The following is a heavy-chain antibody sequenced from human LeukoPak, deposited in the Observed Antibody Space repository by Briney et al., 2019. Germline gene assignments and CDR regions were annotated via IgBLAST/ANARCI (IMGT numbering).Heavy chain of an antibody. CDR1: GFTFSSYG. Sequence: PGGSLRLSCAASGFTFSSYGMHWVRQAPGKGLEWVANIKQDGSEKYYVDSVKGRFTISRDNAKNSLYLQMNSLRAEDTAMYYCASPMGATPWDAFDIWGQGTRVTVSP. D-gene: IGHD1-26*01. J-gene: IGHJ3*02. CDR2: IKQDGSEK. V-gene: IGHV3-7*01. CDR3: ASPMGATPWDAFDI.